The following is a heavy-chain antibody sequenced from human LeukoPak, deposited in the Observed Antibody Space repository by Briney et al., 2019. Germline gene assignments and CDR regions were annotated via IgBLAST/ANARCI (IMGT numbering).Heavy chain of an antibody. J-gene: IGHJ4*02. V-gene: IGHV1-3*02. CDR2: SNAGNGNT. CDR3: AGFTARGSGSYYLYYFDY. Sequence: ASVKVSCKASGYTLTGYYMHWVRQAPGQRLEWMGWSNAGNGNTKYSQEFQGRVTITRDTSASTAYMELSSLRSEDTAVYYCAGFTARGSGSYYLYYFDYWGQGTLVTVSS. D-gene: IGHD3-10*01. CDR1: GYTLTGYY.